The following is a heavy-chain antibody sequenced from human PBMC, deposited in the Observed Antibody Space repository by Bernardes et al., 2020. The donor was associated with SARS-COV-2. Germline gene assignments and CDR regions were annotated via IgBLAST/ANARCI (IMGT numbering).Heavy chain of an antibody. D-gene: IGHD3-22*01. Sequence: SVLDTGGSLRLSCAASGFTFSDHYMDWVRQPPGKGLEWVGHTRNKAKNYITEYAASVKGRFTISRDDSENSLYLQMNSLKTEDTAVYYCARSSPYDSGGYPGAFDIWGQGTLVTVSS. J-gene: IGHJ3*02. CDR3: ARSSPYDSGGYPGAFDI. CDR1: GFTFSDHY. V-gene: IGHV3-72*01. CDR2: TRNKAKNYIT.